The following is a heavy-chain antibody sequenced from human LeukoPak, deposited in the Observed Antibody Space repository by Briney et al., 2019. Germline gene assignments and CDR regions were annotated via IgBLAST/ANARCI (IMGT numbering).Heavy chain of an antibody. Sequence: GGSLRLSCAASGFTFSSYSMNWVRQAPGKGLEWVSSISSSSYIYYADSAKGRFTISRDNAKNSLYLQMNSLRAEDTAVYYCAKGRAGNYYYDSSDYWGQGTLVTVSS. V-gene: IGHV3-21*04. CDR2: ISSSSYI. CDR3: AKGRAGNYYYDSSDY. CDR1: GFTFSSYS. J-gene: IGHJ4*02. D-gene: IGHD3-22*01.